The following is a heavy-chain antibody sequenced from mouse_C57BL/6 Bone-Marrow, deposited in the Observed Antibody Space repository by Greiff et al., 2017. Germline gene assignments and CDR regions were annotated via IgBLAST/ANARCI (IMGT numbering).Heavy chain of an antibody. CDR1: GIDFSRYW. J-gene: IGHJ1*03. D-gene: IGHD2-3*01. Sequence: EVQLQQSGGGLVQPGGSLKLSCAASGIDFSRYWMSWVRRAPGKGLEWIGEINPDSSTINYAPSLKDKFIISRDNAKNTLYLQMSKVRSEDTALYYCARDDGYYVYWYFDVWGTGTTVTVSS. CDR2: INPDSSTI. V-gene: IGHV4-1*01. CDR3: ARDDGYYVYWYFDV.